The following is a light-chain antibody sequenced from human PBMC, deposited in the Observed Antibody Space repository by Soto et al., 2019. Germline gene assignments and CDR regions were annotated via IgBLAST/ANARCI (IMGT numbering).Light chain of an antibody. CDR1: RSVLYKSNNKNH. Sequence: DIVRTQSPDSLAVSLGERATMNCKCSRSVLYKSNNKNHLAWYQQKPGQPPQLIIYWASTRESGVPERFSGSGSGTDFTLTISSLEAEDVAFYWCQQYFDVPFSFGGGTKVEI. CDR2: WAS. CDR3: QQYFDVPFS. V-gene: IGKV4-1*01. J-gene: IGKJ4*01.